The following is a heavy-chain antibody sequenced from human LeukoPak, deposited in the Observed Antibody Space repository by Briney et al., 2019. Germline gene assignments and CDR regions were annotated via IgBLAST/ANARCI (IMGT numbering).Heavy chain of an antibody. CDR3: ARVSADCSSGTCYSAEYFHH. CDR2: ISAYNGNT. Sequence: ASVKVSCKASGYTFNNYGISWVRQAPGQGLEWMGRISAYNGNTNYAQKVQGRVTMTTDTSTSTTYMELRSLRSDDTAVYYCARVSADCSSGTCYSAEYFHHWGQGTLVTVSS. D-gene: IGHD2-15*01. V-gene: IGHV1-18*01. J-gene: IGHJ1*01. CDR1: GYTFNNYG.